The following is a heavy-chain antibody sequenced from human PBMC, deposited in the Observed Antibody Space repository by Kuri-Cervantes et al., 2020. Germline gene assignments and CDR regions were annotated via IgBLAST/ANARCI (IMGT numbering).Heavy chain of an antibody. CDR1: GFTVSSNY. J-gene: IGHJ4*02. V-gene: IGHV3-53*01. CDR3: ARGAPSDS. CDR2: IYSGGST. Sequence: GESLKISCAASGFTVSSNYMSWVRQAPGKGLEWVSVIYSGGSTYYADSVKGRFTISRDNSKNTLYLQMNSLRAEDTGVYYCARGAPSDSWGQGTLVTVSS.